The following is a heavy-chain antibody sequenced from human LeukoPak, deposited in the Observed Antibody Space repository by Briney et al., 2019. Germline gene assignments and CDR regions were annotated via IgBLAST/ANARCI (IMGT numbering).Heavy chain of an antibody. CDR3: ARGHCSGGSCYSMDV. CDR2: INPSGGST. D-gene: IGHD2-15*01. J-gene: IGHJ6*03. CDR1: GYTFTRYF. V-gene: IGHV1-46*01. Sequence: GASVKVSCKASGYTFTRYFMHWVRQAPGQGLEWMGIINPSGGSTSYAQKFQGRVTMTRDMSTSTVYMELSSLRSEDTAVYYCARGHCSGGSCYSMDVWGKGTTVTVSS.